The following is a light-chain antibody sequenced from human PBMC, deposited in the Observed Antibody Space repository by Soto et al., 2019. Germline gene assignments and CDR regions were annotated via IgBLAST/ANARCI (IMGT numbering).Light chain of an antibody. CDR2: GAS. J-gene: IGKJ1*01. Sequence: EIVMTQSPATLSVSPGERATLSCRASQSVSSNLAWYQQKPGQAPRLLIYGASIRATGIPDRFSGSGSGADFTLTISGLEPEDFAVYYCQQYGSSRWTFGQGTKVDIK. CDR3: QQYGSSRWT. CDR1: QSVSSN. V-gene: IGKV3-20*01.